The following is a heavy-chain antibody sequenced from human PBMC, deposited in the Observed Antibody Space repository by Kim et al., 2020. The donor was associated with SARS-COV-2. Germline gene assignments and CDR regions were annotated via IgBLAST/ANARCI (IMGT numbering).Heavy chain of an antibody. CDR1: GFTFSSYA. CDR3: ARDRRGFNPYYGMDV. CDR2: ISGNGEST. Sequence: GGSLRLSCAASGFTFSSYAMSWVRQAPGKGLEWVSGISGNGESTYYADSVKGRFTISRDTSKSRLYLQMNSLRAEDTAVYYCARDRRGFNPYYGMDVWGQGTTVIVSS. D-gene: IGHD3-10*01. V-gene: IGHV3-23*01. J-gene: IGHJ6*02.